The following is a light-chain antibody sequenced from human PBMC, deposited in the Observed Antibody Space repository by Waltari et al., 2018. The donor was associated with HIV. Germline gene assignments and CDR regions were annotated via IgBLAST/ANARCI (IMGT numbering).Light chain of an antibody. Sequence: QSVLTQPPSASGTPGQRVTISCSGSSSNIGRNYVCWYQQLPGTAPKLLIYRNNERPAGVPDRVAGSKSGSSASVAISGRRSEDEADYYWAAWDDSLSGLYVFGTGTKVTVL. CDR3: AAWDDSLSGLYV. CDR2: RNN. CDR1: SSNIGRNY. J-gene: IGLJ1*01. V-gene: IGLV1-47*01.